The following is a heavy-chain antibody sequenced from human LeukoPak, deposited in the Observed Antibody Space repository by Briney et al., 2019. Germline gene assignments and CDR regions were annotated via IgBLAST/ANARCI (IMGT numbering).Heavy chain of an antibody. CDR1: GFMFSSCW. CDR3: ARERTYSGSGSTYPYYDY. D-gene: IGHD3-10*01. CDR2: IKPDGSEK. V-gene: IGHV3-7*01. J-gene: IGHJ4*02. Sequence: GGSLRLSCAASGFMFSSCWMSWVRQSPGKGLEWVAIIKPDGSEKYYVDSVKGRFTISRDNAKNALYLEMNSLRVGDTAVYYCARERTYSGSGSTYPYYDYWGQGTLVTVSS.